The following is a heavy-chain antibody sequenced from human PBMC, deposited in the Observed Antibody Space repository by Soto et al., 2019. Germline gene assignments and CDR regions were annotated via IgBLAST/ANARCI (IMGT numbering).Heavy chain of an antibody. CDR3: ARGLKVTAPLVRAVNPYYYYYMDV. J-gene: IGHJ6*03. CDR1: GYTFSSYD. Sequence: QVQLVQSGAEVKKPGASVKVSCKASGYTFSSYDINWVRQATGQVLEWMGWMNPNSGDTNYPQKFQGRVTMTRNTSIATGYMELSSLRSEDTAVYYWARGLKVTAPLVRAVNPYYYYYMDVWGEGTTVPVSS. D-gene: IGHD3-10*01. V-gene: IGHV1-8*01. CDR2: MNPNSGDT.